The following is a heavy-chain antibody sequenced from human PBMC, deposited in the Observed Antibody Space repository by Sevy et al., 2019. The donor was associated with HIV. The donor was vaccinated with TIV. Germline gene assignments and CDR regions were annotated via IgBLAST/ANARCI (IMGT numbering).Heavy chain of an antibody. Sequence: GSLRLSCAASGFIFSGYTMNWVRQAPGKGLEWVSSISGGSSFIYYADSLQGRFIISRDNARKSLYLQMNNLRVEDTAVYYCARVGLGDCSGTNCSPNDYWGQGTLVTVSS. J-gene: IGHJ4*02. CDR2: ISGGSSFI. D-gene: IGHD2-2*01. V-gene: IGHV3-21*01. CDR3: ARVGLGDCSGTNCSPNDY. CDR1: GFIFSGYT.